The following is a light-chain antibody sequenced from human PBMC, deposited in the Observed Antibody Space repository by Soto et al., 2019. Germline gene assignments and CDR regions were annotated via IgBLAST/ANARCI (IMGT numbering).Light chain of an antibody. CDR2: DNN. CDR1: SSNIGNNY. J-gene: IGLJ2*01. V-gene: IGLV1-51*01. Sequence: QSVLTQPPSVSASPGQKVTISCSGSSSNIGNNYVSWYQQLPGTAPKLLIYDNNKRPSGIPGRFSGSKSGTSATLGITGLQAGDEADYYCGTWDSSRGVVFGGGTKLTVL. CDR3: GTWDSSRGVV.